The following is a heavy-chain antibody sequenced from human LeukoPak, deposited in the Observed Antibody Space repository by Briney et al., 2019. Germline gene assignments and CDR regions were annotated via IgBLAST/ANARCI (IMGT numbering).Heavy chain of an antibody. CDR3: ARESGYSSGSNWFDP. D-gene: IGHD6-19*01. J-gene: IGHJ5*02. Sequence: GASVKVSCKASGYTFTNYYIHWVRQAPGQGLEWMGGIIPIFGTANYAQKFQGRVTITADKSTSTAYMELSSLRSEDTAVYYCARESGYSSGSNWFDPWGQGTLVTVSS. CDR2: IIPIFGTA. V-gene: IGHV1-69*06. CDR1: GYTFTNYY.